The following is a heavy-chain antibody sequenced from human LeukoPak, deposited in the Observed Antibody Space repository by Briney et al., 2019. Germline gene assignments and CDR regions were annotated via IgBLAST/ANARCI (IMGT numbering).Heavy chain of an antibody. J-gene: IGHJ4*02. CDR2: INPNSGGT. D-gene: IGHD1/OR15-1a*01. V-gene: IGHV1-2*02. Sequence: ASVKVSYKAAGYTFTAYYTHWVRQAPGQGLEWMGWINPNSGGTNSAQKFQGRVTMTRDTSISTAYMELSRLRSEDPAVYYCARDGTAGVDYWGQGTMVTVSS. CDR3: ARDGTAGVDY. CDR1: GYTFTAYY.